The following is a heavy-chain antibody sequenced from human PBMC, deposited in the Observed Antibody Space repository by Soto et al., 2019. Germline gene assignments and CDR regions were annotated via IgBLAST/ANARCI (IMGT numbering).Heavy chain of an antibody. Sequence: QITLKESGPTLVKPTQTLTLTCTFSGFSLSTSGVGVGWIRQPPGKALEWLALIYWDDDKRYSPSLKSRLTITKETSKNQVVLTMTNMDPVDTATYYCAHSIGDGYNPNFDYWGQGTLVTVSS. J-gene: IGHJ4*02. CDR3: AHSIGDGYNPNFDY. CDR1: GFSLSTSGVG. D-gene: IGHD5-12*01. CDR2: IYWDDDK. V-gene: IGHV2-5*02.